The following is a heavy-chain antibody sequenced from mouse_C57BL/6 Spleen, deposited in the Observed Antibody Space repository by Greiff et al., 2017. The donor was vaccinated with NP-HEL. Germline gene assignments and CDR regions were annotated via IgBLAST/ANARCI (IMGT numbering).Heavy chain of an antibody. CDR3: ARDNYSNWNYYAMDY. D-gene: IGHD2-5*01. Sequence: EVKLVESGGGLVKPGGSLKLSCAASGFTFSSYAMSWVRQTPEKRLEWVATISDGGSYTYYPDNVKGRFTISRDNAKNNLYLQMSHLKSEDTAMYYCARDNYSNWNYYAMDYWGQGTSVTVSS. V-gene: IGHV5-4*01. CDR1: GFTFSSYA. CDR2: ISDGGSYT. J-gene: IGHJ4*01.